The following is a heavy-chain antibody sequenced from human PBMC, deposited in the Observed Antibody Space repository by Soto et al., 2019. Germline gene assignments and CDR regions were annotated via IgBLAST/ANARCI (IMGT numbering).Heavy chain of an antibody. V-gene: IGHV1-2*01. CDR2: STLTMIT. J-gene: IGHJ4*02. CDR3: VRDRIYGPFVFDY. D-gene: IGHD3-16*01. Sequence: ASVKVSCQASRYTFTKYFTQWVRQGPGQGHSGWDASTLTMITHTTHRSSGRVTITSDRSVSTAYMELSSLRSEDMVVYSCVRDRIYGPFVFDYWGQGTLVTVSS. CDR1: RYTFTKYF.